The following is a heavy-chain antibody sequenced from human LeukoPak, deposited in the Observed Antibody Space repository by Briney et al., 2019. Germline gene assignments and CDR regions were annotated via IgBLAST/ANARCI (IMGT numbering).Heavy chain of an antibody. J-gene: IGHJ6*04. Sequence: SGTLSLTCVVSGASITVGNWWSWVRQSPEKGLEWIGEIYHSGTINYNPSLKSRVTILVDKTKNQFSLKLTSVTAADPAVYYCARDVSRFGELSTYYYGMDVWGKGATVIVSA. D-gene: IGHD3-10*01. V-gene: IGHV4-4*02. CDR1: GASITVGNW. CDR2: IYHSGTI. CDR3: ARDVSRFGELSTYYYGMDV.